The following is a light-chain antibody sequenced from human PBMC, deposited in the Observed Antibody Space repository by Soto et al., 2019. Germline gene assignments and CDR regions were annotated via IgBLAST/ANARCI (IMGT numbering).Light chain of an antibody. CDR3: QHSYSPPLT. CDR2: AAS. CDR1: RDISDY. V-gene: IGKV1-39*01. J-gene: IGKJ4*01. Sequence: DLQMTQSPSSLSASVGDRVTITCRASRDISDYLNWFQHKPGRAPKLLIYAASTLHSGVPARFSGSGIESGTDYALTISGLQPEDSATYYCQHSYSPPLTFGGGTRVEIK.